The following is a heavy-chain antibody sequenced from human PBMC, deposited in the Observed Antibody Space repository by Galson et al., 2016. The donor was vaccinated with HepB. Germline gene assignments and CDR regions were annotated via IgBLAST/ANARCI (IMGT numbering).Heavy chain of an antibody. D-gene: IGHD6-19*01. CDR2: ISGRGDST. V-gene: IGHV3-23*01. J-gene: IGHJ6*02. Sequence: SLRLSCAASGFTFSSYAMTWVRQAPGKGLEWVSSISGRGDSTIYADSVRGRFTISRDNSKNTLYLQMNSLRGEDKAVYYCARGKGLRSGQWLALPPNYYYNGMDVWGQGTTVTVSS. CDR1: GFTFSSYA. CDR3: ARGKGLRSGQWLALPPNYYYNGMDV.